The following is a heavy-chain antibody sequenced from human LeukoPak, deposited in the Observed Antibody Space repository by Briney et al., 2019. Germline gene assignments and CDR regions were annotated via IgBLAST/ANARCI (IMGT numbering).Heavy chain of an antibody. D-gene: IGHD6-25*01. V-gene: IGHV4-34*01. Sequence: SETLSLTCAVYGGSFSGYYWSWLRQPPGKGLEWIGEINHSGSTNYNPSLKSRVTISVDTSKNQFSLKLSSVTAPDTAVYFCSSGPYFDYWGQGTLVTVSS. CDR3: SSGPYFDY. CDR2: INHSGST. J-gene: IGHJ4*02. CDR1: GGSFSGYY.